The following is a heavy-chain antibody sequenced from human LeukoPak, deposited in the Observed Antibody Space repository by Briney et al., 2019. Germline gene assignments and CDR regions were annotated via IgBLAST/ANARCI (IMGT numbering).Heavy chain of an antibody. CDR2: ISWNSGSI. V-gene: IGHV3-9*01. J-gene: IGHJ2*01. CDR3: AKGSWYFDL. Sequence: PGGSLRLSCAASGFTFDDYAMHWVRQAPGKGLEWVSGISWNSGSIGYADSVKGRFTISGDNAKSSLYLQMNSLRAEDTALYYCAKGSWYFDLWGRGTLVTVSS. CDR1: GFTFDDYA.